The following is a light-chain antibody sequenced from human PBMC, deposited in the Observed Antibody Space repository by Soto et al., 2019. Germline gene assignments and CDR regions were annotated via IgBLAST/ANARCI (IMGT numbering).Light chain of an antibody. V-gene: IGKV3-15*01. CDR3: QQYRSWPRT. J-gene: IGKJ1*01. CDR1: QDVMYD. CDR2: GAS. Sequence: EIVLTQSPAALSVSPGGRATLSCRASQDVMYDLAWYQQKPGQAPRLLVYGASTRATDAPPRFRGSGSGREFSLTISSLQSEGFATYYCQQYRSWPRTFGQGSRVEIK.